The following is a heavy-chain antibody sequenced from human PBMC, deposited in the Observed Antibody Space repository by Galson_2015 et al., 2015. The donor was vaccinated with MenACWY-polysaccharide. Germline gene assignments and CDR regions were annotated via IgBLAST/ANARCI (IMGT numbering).Heavy chain of an antibody. V-gene: IGHV3-74*01. J-gene: IGHJ5*02. Sequence: SLRLSCAASGFSFSIYWMHWVRHAPGKGLVWVSRINADGSATDYADSVRGRFTISRDNAKNTLYLEMNSLRAEDTAMYYCAKAGAKYCRGSSCYFNWFDPWGQGTLVTVSS. D-gene: IGHD2-15*01. CDR1: GFSFSIYW. CDR3: AKAGAKYCRGSSCYFNWFDP. CDR2: INADGSAT.